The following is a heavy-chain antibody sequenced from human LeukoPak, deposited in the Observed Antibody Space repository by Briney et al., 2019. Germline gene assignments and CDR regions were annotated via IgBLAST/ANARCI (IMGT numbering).Heavy chain of an antibody. Sequence: GGSLRLSCAASGFTFSSYDMHWVRQATGKGLEWVSAIGTAGDTYYPGSVKGRFTISRDNSKNTLYLQMGSLRAEDMAVYYCARDPLQSIAARASYFDYWGQGTLVTVSS. CDR2: IGTAGDT. J-gene: IGHJ4*02. D-gene: IGHD6-6*01. CDR1: GFTFSSYD. CDR3: ARDPLQSIAARASYFDY. V-gene: IGHV3-13*01.